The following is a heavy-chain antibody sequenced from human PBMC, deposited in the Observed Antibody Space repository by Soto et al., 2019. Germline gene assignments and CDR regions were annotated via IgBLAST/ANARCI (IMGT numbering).Heavy chain of an antibody. V-gene: IGHV3-21*01. CDR1: GFIFSTYS. CDR3: ARSGGGSGYLFAFDI. J-gene: IGHJ3*02. CDR2: ISSSSSYI. D-gene: IGHD5-12*01. Sequence: GGSLRLACAASGFIFSTYSLNWVRQAPGKGLEWVSSISSSSSYIYYADSVKGRFTISRDNRKNSLFLEMNSLRAEDTAVYFCARSGGGSGYLFAFDIWGRGTMVTVS.